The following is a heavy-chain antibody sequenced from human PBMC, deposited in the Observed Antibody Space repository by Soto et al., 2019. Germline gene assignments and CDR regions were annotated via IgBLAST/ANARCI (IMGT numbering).Heavy chain of an antibody. J-gene: IGHJ6*03. CDR1: GGSIRSNY. Sequence: SETLSLTCTVSGGSIRSNYWSWIRQPPGKGLEWIGYIYYSGSTNNNPSLKSRVTMSVDTSKNQFSLKLSSVTAADTAVYYCARSILVRGLIMPYSYMDVWGKGTTVTVSS. D-gene: IGHD3-10*01. CDR3: ARSILVRGLIMPYSYMDV. V-gene: IGHV4-59*08. CDR2: IYYSGST.